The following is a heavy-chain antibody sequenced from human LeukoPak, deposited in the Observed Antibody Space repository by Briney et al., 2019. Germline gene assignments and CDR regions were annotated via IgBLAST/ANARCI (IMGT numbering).Heavy chain of an antibody. V-gene: IGHV4-4*07. CDR2: IYTSGST. Sequence: PSETLSLTCTVSGGSISSYYWSWIRQPAGKGLEWIGRIYTSGSTNYNPSLKSRVTMSVGTSKNQFSLKLSSVTAADTAVYYCAREGRSIFGVANKPFDYWGQGTLVTVSS. CDR3: AREGRSIFGVANKPFDY. D-gene: IGHD3-3*01. CDR1: GGSISSYY. J-gene: IGHJ4*02.